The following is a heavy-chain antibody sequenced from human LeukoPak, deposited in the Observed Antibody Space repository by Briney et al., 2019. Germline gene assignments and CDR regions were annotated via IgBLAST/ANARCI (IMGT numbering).Heavy chain of an antibody. V-gene: IGHV3-23*01. D-gene: IGHD6-13*01. CDR3: AKAIESGYSGSWWFFQH. J-gene: IGHJ1*01. CDR2: ISGSGCST. CDR1: GFTFSSYA. Sequence: GGSLRLSCAASGFTFSSYALSWVRQPPGKGLEWVSAISGSGCSTYYADSVKGRLTISRDNSKNKLYLQMNSLRAEDTAVYYCAKAIESGYSGSWWFFQHWGQGTLVTVSS.